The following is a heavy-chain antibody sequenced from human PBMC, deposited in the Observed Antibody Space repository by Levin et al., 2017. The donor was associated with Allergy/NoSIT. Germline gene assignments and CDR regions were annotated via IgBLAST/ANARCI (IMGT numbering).Heavy chain of an antibody. Sequence: ASVKVSCKASGYTFTSYGISWVRQAPGQGLEWMGWISAYNGNTNYAQKLQGRVTMTTDTSTSTAYMELRSLRSDDTAVYYCARVVSNYGDFDVWYFDLWGRGTLVTVSS. CDR3: ARVVSNYGDFDVWYFDL. CDR2: ISAYNGNT. J-gene: IGHJ2*01. D-gene: IGHD4-17*01. CDR1: GYTFTSYG. V-gene: IGHV1-18*01.